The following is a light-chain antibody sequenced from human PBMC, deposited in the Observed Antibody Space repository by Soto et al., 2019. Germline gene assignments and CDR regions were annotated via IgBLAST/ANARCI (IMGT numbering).Light chain of an antibody. CDR2: EVS. CDR3: SSYTSSSTLAYV. CDR1: SSDVGAYNY. J-gene: IGLJ1*01. Sequence: QSALTQPASVSASPGQSITISCTGTSSDVGAYNYVSWYQQHPGKAPKLIIYEVSNRPSGVSNRFSGSKSGSTASLTISGLQAEDEADYYCSSYTSSSTLAYVFGTGTKLTVI. V-gene: IGLV2-14*01.